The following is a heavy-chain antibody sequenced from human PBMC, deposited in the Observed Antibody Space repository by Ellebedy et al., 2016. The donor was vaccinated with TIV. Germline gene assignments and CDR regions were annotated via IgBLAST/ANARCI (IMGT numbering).Heavy chain of an antibody. J-gene: IGHJ1*01. CDR3: ASPYCIGGSCYRSEYFHQ. D-gene: IGHD2-15*01. V-gene: IGHV3-30-3*01. CDR1: GFTFTNA. CDR2: ISYDASNK. Sequence: GESLKISXAASGFTFTNAMHWVRQAPGKGLEWVAVISYDASNKYYADSVKGRFTISRDNSMNTLYLQMDSLSVEDTAVYYCASPYCIGGSCYRSEYFHQWGQGTLVTVSS.